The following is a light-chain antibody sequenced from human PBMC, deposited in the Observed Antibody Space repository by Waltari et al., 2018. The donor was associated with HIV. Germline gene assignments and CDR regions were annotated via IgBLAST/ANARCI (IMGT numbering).Light chain of an antibody. CDR2: WAS. V-gene: IGKV4-1*01. CDR1: RTIFFDSNNTNY. CDR3: QQYFSTPQT. J-gene: IGKJ1*01. Sequence: DIVMTQSPDSLPVSLGERATINCKSSRTIFFDSNNTNYLAWYQQKPGQPPKVLIYWASTRESGVPDRFSGSGSGTDFTLTISRLQPEDVAVYYCQQYFSTPQTFGQGTRVGI.